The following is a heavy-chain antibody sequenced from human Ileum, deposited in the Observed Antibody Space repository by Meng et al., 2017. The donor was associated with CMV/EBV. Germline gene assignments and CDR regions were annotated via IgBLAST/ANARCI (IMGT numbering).Heavy chain of an antibody. V-gene: IGHV3-30*02. Sequence: GESLKISCAASGFTFSSYGMHWVRQAPGKGLEWVAFIRYDGSNKYYADSVKGRFTISRDNAKNSLYLQMNSLRADDTAVYYCARRRDYFDSWGQGTLVTVSS. J-gene: IGHJ4*02. CDR1: GFTFSSYG. CDR2: IRYDGSNK. CDR3: ARRRDYFDS.